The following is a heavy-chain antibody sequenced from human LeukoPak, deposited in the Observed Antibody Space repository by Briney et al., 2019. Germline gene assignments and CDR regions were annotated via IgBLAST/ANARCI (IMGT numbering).Heavy chain of an antibody. CDR1: GGSISSYY. Sequence: MSSETVSLTCTVSGGSISSYYWSWIRQPPGKGLEWIGYIYYSGSTNYNPSLKSRVTISVDTSKNQFSLKLSSVTAADTAVYYCARHPGIAAAGGSYSTGNFDYWGQGTLVSASP. CDR3: ARHPGIAAAGGSYSTGNFDY. V-gene: IGHV4-59*08. D-gene: IGHD6-13*01. J-gene: IGHJ4*02. CDR2: IYYSGST.